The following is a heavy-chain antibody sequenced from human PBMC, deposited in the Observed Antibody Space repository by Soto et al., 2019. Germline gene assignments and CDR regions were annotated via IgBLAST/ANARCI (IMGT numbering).Heavy chain of an antibody. V-gene: IGHV2-70*01. Sequence: SGPTPVEPPQNPPLTRTLSGVSPRPRAKCGGLIRPSPGNALEWLALINWDDDKYYNTSLKTRLTISKDTSKNQVVLTMTNMDPVDTATYYCARIPGYYGSQSYTFFDYWGPGTLVTVSS. CDR2: INWDDDK. CDR3: ARIPGYYGSQSYTFFDY. CDR1: GVSPRPRAKC. D-gene: IGHD3-10*01. J-gene: IGHJ4*02.